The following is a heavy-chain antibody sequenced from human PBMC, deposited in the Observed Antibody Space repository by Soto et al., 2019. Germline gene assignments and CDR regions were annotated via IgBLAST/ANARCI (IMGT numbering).Heavy chain of an antibody. CDR3: AKDLEYSSSWPNYYFDY. D-gene: IGHD6-13*01. CDR2: ISGSGGST. J-gene: IGHJ4*02. V-gene: IGHV3-23*01. Sequence: PGGSLRLSCAASGFTFSSYAMSWVRQAPGKGLEWVSAISGSGGSTYYADSVKGRFTISRDNSKNTLYLQMNSLRAEDTAVCYCAKDLEYSSSWPNYYFDYWGQGILVTVSS. CDR1: GFTFSSYA.